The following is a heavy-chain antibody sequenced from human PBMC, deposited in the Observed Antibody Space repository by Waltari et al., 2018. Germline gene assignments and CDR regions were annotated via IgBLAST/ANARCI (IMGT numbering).Heavy chain of an antibody. CDR2: IYTSGST. D-gene: IGHD5-18*01. CDR1: GGSISSGSYY. Sequence: QVQLQESGPGLVKPSQTLSLTCTVSGGSISSGSYYWSWIRQPAGKGLEWIGRIYTSGSTNYNPSLKSRVTISVDTSKNQFSLKLSSVTAADTAVYYCARDAGYSYAPGGYYYYYMDVWGKGTTVTVSS. J-gene: IGHJ6*03. V-gene: IGHV4-61*02. CDR3: ARDAGYSYAPGGYYYYYMDV.